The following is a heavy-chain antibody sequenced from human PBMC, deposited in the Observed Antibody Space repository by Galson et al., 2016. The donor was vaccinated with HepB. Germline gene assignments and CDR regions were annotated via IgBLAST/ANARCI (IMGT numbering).Heavy chain of an antibody. Sequence: SLRLSCAASGFTFSDYYMSWIRQAPGKGLEYVSYITSRSTYTNYAAFVKGRFTISRDDAKNSLYLQMNSLRADDTAVYYCARGHYGSGTHYNVYFDSWGQGTLVTVSS. D-gene: IGHD3-10*01. J-gene: IGHJ4*02. V-gene: IGHV3-11*06. CDR3: ARGHYGSGTHYNVYFDS. CDR1: GFTFSDYY. CDR2: ITSRSTYT.